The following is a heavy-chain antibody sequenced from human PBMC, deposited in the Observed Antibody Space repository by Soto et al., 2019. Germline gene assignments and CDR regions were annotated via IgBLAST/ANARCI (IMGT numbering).Heavy chain of an antibody. D-gene: IGHD4-17*01. CDR3: ARTTAVPNTLRSRYFFDY. Sequence: SETLSLTCSVSGGSVINKTYYWNWIRQPPGKRLEWIGYVYCSGTTNYNPSLKSRVTISVDLSKNQFSLRLSSVTTADTALYYCARTTAVPNTLRSRYFFDYWGQGTLVTVSS. CDR2: VYCSGTT. J-gene: IGHJ4*02. CDR1: GGSVINKTYY. V-gene: IGHV4-61*01.